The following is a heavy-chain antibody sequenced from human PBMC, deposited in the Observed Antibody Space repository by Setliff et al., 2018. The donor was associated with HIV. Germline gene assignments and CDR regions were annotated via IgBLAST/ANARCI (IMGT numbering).Heavy chain of an antibody. J-gene: IGHJ4*02. V-gene: IGHV4-4*08. D-gene: IGHD2-15*01. CDR1: GGSISDFY. CDR3: ARDDRCSGGCCYSY. Sequence: PSETLSLTCDVSGGSISDFYWSWIRQSPRWGLEWIGYVHTSGSSNYNLSLKSRATISVDTSTNQFSLKLTSLTAADTAVYYCARDDRCSGGCCYSYWGQGALVTVSS. CDR2: VHTSGSS.